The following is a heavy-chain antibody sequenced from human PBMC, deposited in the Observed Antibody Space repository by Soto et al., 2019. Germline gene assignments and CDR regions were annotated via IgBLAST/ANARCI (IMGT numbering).Heavy chain of an antibody. D-gene: IGHD1-26*01. J-gene: IGHJ4*02. CDR2: IYRTGST. CDR3: ASRDPXTSVDY. Sequence: XPSETLSLTXAVSGGSFTSNNGWTWVRQPPGQGLEWIGEIYRTGSTNYKPSLKSRVTISLDKSENQFSLKVTSLTAADTAVYYCASRDPXTSVDYWGQGTLVTVSS. V-gene: IGHV4-4*02. CDR1: GGSFTSNNG.